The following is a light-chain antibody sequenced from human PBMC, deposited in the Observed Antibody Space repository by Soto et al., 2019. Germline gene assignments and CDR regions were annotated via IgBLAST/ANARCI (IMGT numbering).Light chain of an antibody. CDR1: SSDAGGYNY. J-gene: IGLJ2*01. CDR2: EVT. Sequence: QSALTQPASVSGSLGQSITISCTGTSSDAGGYNYVSWYQQHPGKDPKVVIFEVTYRPSGVSSRFSGSKSGNTASLTVSGLQAEDEGDYYCSSYTSTSTVVFGGGTKVTVL. CDR3: SSYTSTSTVV. V-gene: IGLV2-14*01.